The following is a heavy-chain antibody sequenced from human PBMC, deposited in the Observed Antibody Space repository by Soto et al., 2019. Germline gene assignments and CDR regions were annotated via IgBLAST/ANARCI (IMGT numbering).Heavy chain of an antibody. CDR3: ATSQGSSTSLEIYYYYYYGMDV. CDR2: LIPISGIA. D-gene: IGHD2-2*01. V-gene: IGHV1-69*01. CDR1: GGTFSSYA. Sequence: QVQLVQSGAEVKKPGSSVKVSCKASGGTFSSYAISWVRQAPGQGLEWMGGLIPISGIANYEQKFQGRDTITEDESTSTAYMELSSLRSEDTAVYYCATSQGSSTSLEIYYYYYYGMDVWGQGTTVPVSS. J-gene: IGHJ6*02.